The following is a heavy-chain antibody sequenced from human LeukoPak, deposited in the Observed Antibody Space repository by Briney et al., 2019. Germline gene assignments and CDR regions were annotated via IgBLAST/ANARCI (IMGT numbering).Heavy chain of an antibody. V-gene: IGHV3-30*02. J-gene: IGHJ4*02. Sequence: GGSLRLSCAASGFTFSSYWMSWVRQAPGKGLEWVAFIRYDGSNKYYADSVKGRFTISRDNSKNTLYLQMNSLRAEDTAVYYCAKGARIDYWGQGTLVTVSS. CDR1: GFTFSSYW. CDR2: IRYDGSNK. CDR3: AKGARIDY.